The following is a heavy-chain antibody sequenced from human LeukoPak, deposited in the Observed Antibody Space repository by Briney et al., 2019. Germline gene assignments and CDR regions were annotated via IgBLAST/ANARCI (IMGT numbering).Heavy chain of an antibody. CDR1: GFIFSSYF. V-gene: IGHV3-23*01. CDR2: ISGSGGST. D-gene: IGHD6-19*01. CDR3: ARASAVAGTRHY. Sequence: QPGGSLRLSCAASGFIFSSYFMTWVRQAPGKGLEWVSAISGSGGSTYCADSVKGRFTISRDNAKNSLYLQMNSLRAEDTAVYYCARASAVAGTRHYWGQGTLVTVSS. J-gene: IGHJ4*02.